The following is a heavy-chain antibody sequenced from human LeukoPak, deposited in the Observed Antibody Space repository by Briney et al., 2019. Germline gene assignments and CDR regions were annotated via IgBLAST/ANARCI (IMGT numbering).Heavy chain of an antibody. V-gene: IGHV1-2*02. CDR3: ARSSTSERPDFDY. D-gene: IGHD2-2*01. Sequence: ASVKVSCKASGGTFSSYAISWVRQAPGQGLEWMGWINPNSGGTNYAQKFQGRVTMTRDTSISTAYMELSRLRSDDTAVYYCARSSTSERPDFDYWGQGTLVTVSS. J-gene: IGHJ4*02. CDR1: GGTFSSYA. CDR2: INPNSGGT.